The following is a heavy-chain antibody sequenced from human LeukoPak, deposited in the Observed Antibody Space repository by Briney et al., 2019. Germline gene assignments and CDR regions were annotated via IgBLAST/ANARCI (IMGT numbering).Heavy chain of an antibody. CDR1: GFTFSSYW. Sequence: GGSLRLSCAASGFTFSSYWMHWVRQAPGKGLVWVSRINSDGSSTSYADSVKGRFAVSRDNAENTLYLQMDSLTVEDTGLYYCVREIKIMGFRAFDYWGQGTPVTVSS. CDR2: INSDGSST. CDR3: VREIKIMGFRAFDY. D-gene: IGHD3-10*01. J-gene: IGHJ4*02. V-gene: IGHV3-74*01.